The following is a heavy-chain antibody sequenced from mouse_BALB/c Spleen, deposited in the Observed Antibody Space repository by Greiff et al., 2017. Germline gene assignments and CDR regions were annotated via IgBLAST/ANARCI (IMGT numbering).Heavy chain of an antibody. Sequence: DVQLVESGGGLVKPGGSLKLSCAASGFTFSDYYMYWVRQTPEKRLEWVATISDGGSYTYYPDSVKGRFTISRDNAKNNLYLQMSSLKSEDTAMYYCARGGQLGLSYAMDYWGQGTSVTVSS. CDR2: ISDGGSYT. J-gene: IGHJ4*01. V-gene: IGHV5-4*02. CDR1: GFTFSDYY. CDR3: ARGGQLGLSYAMDY. D-gene: IGHD3-2*01.